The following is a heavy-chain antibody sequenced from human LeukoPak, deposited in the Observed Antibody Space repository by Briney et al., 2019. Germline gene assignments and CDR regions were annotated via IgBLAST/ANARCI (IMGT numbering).Heavy chain of an antibody. D-gene: IGHD6-19*01. CDR1: GFTFSSYW. CDR2: IKQDGSEK. V-gene: IGHV3-7*01. J-gene: IGHJ4*02. CDR3: ARELAVAGTGNDY. Sequence: GGSLRLPCAASGFTFSSYWMSWVRQAPGKGLEWVANIKQDGSEKYYVDSVKGQFTISRDNAKNSLYLQMNSLRAEDTAVYYCARELAVAGTGNDYWGQGTLVTVSS.